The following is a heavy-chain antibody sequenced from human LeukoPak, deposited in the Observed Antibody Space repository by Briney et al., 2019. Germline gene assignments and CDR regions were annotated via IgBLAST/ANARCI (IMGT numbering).Heavy chain of an antibody. CDR2: ISAYNGNT. CDR3: ARDNRLFLWPY. V-gene: IGHV1-18*01. Sequence: ASVKVSCKASVYTFTSYGISWVRQAPGQGLEWMGWISAYNGNTNYAQKLQGRVTMTTDTSTGTASIELRSLRSDATAVDDCARDNRLFLWPYWGQGTLVTVSS. D-gene: IGHD3-10*01. CDR1: VYTFTSYG. J-gene: IGHJ4*02.